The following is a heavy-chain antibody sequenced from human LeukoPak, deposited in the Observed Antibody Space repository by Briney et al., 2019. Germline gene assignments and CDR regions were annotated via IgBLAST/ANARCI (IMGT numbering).Heavy chain of an antibody. CDR2: IIPIFGTA. J-gene: IGHJ4*02. V-gene: IGHV1-69*01. Sequence: GASVKVSCKASGGTFISYAISWVRQAPGQGLEWMGGIIPIFGTANYAQKFQGRVTITADESTSTAYMELSSLRSEDTAVYYCARGETYDILTGYYAFDYWGQGTLVTVSS. D-gene: IGHD3-9*01. CDR1: GGTFISYA. CDR3: ARGETYDILTGYYAFDY.